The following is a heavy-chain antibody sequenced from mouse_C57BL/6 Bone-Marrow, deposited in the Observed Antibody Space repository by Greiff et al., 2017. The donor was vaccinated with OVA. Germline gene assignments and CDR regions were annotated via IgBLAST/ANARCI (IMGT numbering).Heavy chain of an antibody. Sequence: VKLQESGAELVRPGASVTLSCKASGYTFTDYEMHWVKQTPVHGLEWIGAIDPETGGTAYNQKFKGKAILTADKSSSTAYMELRSLTSEDSAVYYCTRERGTYWGQGTTLTVSS. V-gene: IGHV1-15*01. J-gene: IGHJ2*01. CDR1: GYTFTDYE. CDR2: IDPETGGT. CDR3: TRERGTY.